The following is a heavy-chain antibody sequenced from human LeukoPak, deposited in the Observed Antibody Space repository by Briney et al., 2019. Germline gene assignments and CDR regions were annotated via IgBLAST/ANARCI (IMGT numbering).Heavy chain of an antibody. Sequence: ASVKVSCKASGYTFTSYDINWVRQATGQGGEGMGWKNPKSGKTGYAQKLQGRVTITRHDSISTANMELSSLRSEDTAVYYCATRGVVAIPSLCYFWGQGTLVTVSS. CDR3: ATRGVVAIPSLCYF. D-gene: IGHD2-2*02. V-gene: IGHV1-8*03. CDR2: KNPKSGKT. CDR1: GYTFTSYD. J-gene: IGHJ4*02.